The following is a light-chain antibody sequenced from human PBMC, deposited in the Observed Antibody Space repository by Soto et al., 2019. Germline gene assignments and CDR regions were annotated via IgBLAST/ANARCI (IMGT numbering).Light chain of an antibody. CDR3: QQSYSSPWT. V-gene: IGKV1-39*01. CDR2: AAS. Sequence: DIQMTQSPSSLSASVGDRVTITCRASQTISTYLNWYQQRPGKAPKLLIYAASTLLSVVPLRFTGGGSGTDFTLTIDSLQPEDFATYYCQQSYSSPWTFGQGTKVEMK. J-gene: IGKJ1*01. CDR1: QTISTY.